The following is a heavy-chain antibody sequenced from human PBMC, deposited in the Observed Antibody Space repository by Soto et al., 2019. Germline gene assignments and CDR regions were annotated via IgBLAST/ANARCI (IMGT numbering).Heavy chain of an antibody. CDR1: GGTFSSYP. J-gene: IGHJ1*01. Sequence: QVQLVQSGAEVKKPGSSVKVSCKASGGTFSSYPISWVRQAPGQGLEWMGRIIPVLGIANYGQKSQGRVTITADKSEGTAHMALTSLRSEDTAVYYWATGPAGYCLTAGGYSYFQHWAPGTLVTVSS. CDR3: ATGPAGYCLTAGGYSYFQH. CDR2: IIPVLGIA. D-gene: IGHD2-15*01. V-gene: IGHV1-69*02.